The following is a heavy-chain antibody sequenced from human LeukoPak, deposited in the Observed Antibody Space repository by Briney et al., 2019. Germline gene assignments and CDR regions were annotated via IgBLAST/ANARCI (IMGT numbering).Heavy chain of an antibody. D-gene: IGHD6-13*01. CDR1: GGSISSSSYY. Sequence: SETLSLTCTVSGGSISSSSYYWGWIRQPPGKGLERIGSIYYSGSTYYNPSLKSRVTISVDTSKNQFSLKLSSVTAADTAVYYCARSGSSWHAVDYWGQGTLVTVST. CDR2: IYYSGST. CDR3: ARSGSSWHAVDY. V-gene: IGHV4-39*07. J-gene: IGHJ4*02.